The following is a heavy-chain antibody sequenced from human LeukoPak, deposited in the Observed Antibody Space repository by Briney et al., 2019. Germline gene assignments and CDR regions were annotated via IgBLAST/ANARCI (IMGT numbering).Heavy chain of an antibody. V-gene: IGHV4-61*01. CDR1: GGSISSSSYY. CDR2: IYYSGST. CDR3: ARDLRYDSSGWAFDY. Sequence: SETLSLTCTVSGGSISSSSYYWGWIRQPPGKGLEWIGYIYYSGSTNYNPSLKSRVTISVDTSKNESSLKLSSVTAADTAVYYCARDLRYDSSGWAFDYWGQGTLVTVSS. D-gene: IGHD3-22*01. J-gene: IGHJ4*02.